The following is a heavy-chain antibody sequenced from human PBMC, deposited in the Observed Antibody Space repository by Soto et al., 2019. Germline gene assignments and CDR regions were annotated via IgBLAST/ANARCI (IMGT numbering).Heavy chain of an antibody. D-gene: IGHD2-8*02. CDR1: DHTFTYYG. V-gene: IGHV1-18*01. J-gene: IGHJ6*02. CDR3: AATGGHYFGLDV. CDR2: ISGYNGNT. Sequence: QVQLRQSGGEVKKPGASVKVSCNSSDHTFTYYGINWVRRAPGQGLEWVGWISGYNGNTKDAQKFQDRDTMSADTATRTAYMEMRSLTSDDTAVYFCAATGGHYFGLDVWGQGTTVTVSS.